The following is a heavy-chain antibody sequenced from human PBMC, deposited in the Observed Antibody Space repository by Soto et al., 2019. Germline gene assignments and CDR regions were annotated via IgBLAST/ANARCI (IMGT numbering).Heavy chain of an antibody. J-gene: IGHJ3*02. CDR2: ICYSGST. CDR3: ARHFEGSSWYDAFDI. V-gene: IGHV4-39*01. Sequence: SETLSLTCTVSGGSISSSSYYWGWIRQPPGKGLEWIGSICYSGSTYYNPSLKSRVTISVDTSKNQFSLKLSSVTAADTAVYYCARHFEGSSWYDAFDIWGQGTMVTVSS. D-gene: IGHD6-13*01. CDR1: GGSISSSSYY.